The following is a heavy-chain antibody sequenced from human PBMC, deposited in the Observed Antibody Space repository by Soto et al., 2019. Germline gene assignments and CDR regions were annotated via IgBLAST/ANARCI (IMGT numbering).Heavy chain of an antibody. V-gene: IGHV1-58*01. J-gene: IGHJ4*02. Sequence: ASVKVSCKASGFTFFTSAVQWVRQARGQRLEWIGWLVVGSGNTNYAQKFQERVTITRDMSTNTAYMELSSLRSEDTALYYCAADPYCGGDCYFDYWGQGIMVTVSS. CDR1: GFTFFTSA. CDR2: LVVGSGNT. D-gene: IGHD2-21*02. CDR3: AADPYCGGDCYFDY.